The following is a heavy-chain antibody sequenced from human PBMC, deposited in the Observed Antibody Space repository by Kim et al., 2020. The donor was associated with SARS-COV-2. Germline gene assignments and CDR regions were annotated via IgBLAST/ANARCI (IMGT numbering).Heavy chain of an antibody. V-gene: IGHV3-11*01. CDR3: ARDSASSGYYARGYFDY. D-gene: IGHD3-22*01. J-gene: IGHJ4*02. CDR1: GFSFSDHY. CDR2: ISGSGRST. Sequence: GGSLRLSCAASGFSFSDHYMSWIRQAPGKGLEWVSYISGSGRSTFYADSVKGRFTISRDNAKNSLFLQVDSLRAEDTAVYYCARDSASSGYYARGYFDYWRQGTLL.